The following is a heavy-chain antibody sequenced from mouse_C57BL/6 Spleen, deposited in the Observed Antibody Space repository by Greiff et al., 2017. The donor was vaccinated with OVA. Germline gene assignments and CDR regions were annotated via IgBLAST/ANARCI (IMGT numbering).Heavy chain of an antibody. V-gene: IGHV2-2*01. D-gene: IGHD2-4*01. CDR2: IWSGGST. Sequence: VQLQESGPGLVQPSQSLSITCTVSGFSLTSYGVHWVRQSPGKGLEWLGVIWSGGSTDYNAAFISRLSISKDNSKSQVFFKMNSLQADDTAIYYCASPYYDYDGGYFDVWGTGTTVTVSS. J-gene: IGHJ1*03. CDR3: ASPYYDYDGGYFDV. CDR1: GFSLTSYG.